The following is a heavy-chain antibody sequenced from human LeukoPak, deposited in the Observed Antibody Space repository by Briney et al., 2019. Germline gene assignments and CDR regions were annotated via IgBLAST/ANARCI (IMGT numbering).Heavy chain of an antibody. CDR2: MYNSGST. CDR3: ARGLSSSSWYYN. Sequence: GGSVSLSCAASGFTVSSNYMPWVRQSPGKGLEWVSVMYNSGSTYYAESVKGRFTISRDNSKNTLYLQMNSLRAQDTAVYYCARGLSSSSWYYNWGQGTLVTVSP. D-gene: IGHD6-13*01. J-gene: IGHJ4*02. V-gene: IGHV3-66*01. CDR1: GFTVSSNY.